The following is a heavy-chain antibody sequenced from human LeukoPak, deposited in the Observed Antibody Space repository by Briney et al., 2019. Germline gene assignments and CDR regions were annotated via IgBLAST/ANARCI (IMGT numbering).Heavy chain of an antibody. V-gene: IGHV4-34*01. CDR2: INHNGST. D-gene: IGHD3-16*01. J-gene: IGHJ4*02. Sequence: SETLSLTCAVYGGSFSGYYWSWIRQPPGKGLEWIGEINHNGSTNYNPSLKSRVTISVDTSKNQFSLKLSSVTAADTAVYYCARRRIMITFGGPRYFDYWGQGTLVTVSS. CDR1: GGSFSGYY. CDR3: ARRRIMITFGGPRYFDY.